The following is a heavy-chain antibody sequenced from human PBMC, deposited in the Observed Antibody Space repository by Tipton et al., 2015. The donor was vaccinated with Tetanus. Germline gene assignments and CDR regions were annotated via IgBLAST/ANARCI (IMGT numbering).Heavy chain of an antibody. D-gene: IGHD3-22*01. V-gene: IGHV3-72*01. J-gene: IGHJ4*02. Sequence: SLRLSCAASGFTLSDHYMHWVRQAPGKGLEWVVRTRNKANSYTSEYAASVQGRFTISRDESKNSLYQQMNSLKTEDPAVYYCARAPTLSSGYGWGQGTLVTVSA. CDR1: GFTLSDHY. CDR3: ARAPTLSSGYG. CDR2: TRNKANSYTS.